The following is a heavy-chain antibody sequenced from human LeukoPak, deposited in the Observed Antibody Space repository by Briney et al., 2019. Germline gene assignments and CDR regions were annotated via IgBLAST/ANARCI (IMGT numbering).Heavy chain of an antibody. CDR1: GFTFSSYS. CDR2: MTSSSSYI. V-gene: IGHV3-21*01. D-gene: IGHD6-19*01. Sequence: GGSLRLSCATSGFTFSSYSMNWVRQAPGKGLEWVSSMTSSSSYISYADPVRGRFTVSRDNAKNSLYPQMNSLRAEDTAVYYCARDGSGWEFDYWGQGTLVTVSS. CDR3: ARDGSGWEFDY. J-gene: IGHJ4*02.